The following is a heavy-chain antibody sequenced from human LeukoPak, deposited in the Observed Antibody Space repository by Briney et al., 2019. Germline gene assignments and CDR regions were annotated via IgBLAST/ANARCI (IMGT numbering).Heavy chain of an antibody. J-gene: IGHJ4*02. CDR1: GGSVSSSTYD. CDR2: IYYSGTT. Sequence: SETLSLTCSVSGGSVSSSTYDWGWIRQPPGKGLEWIGNIYYSGTTYYNPSLKSRVTISIDTSKKQFSLKLTSVTAADTAVYYCVRRVLSFSRPSNCDYWGQGILVTLPS. V-gene: IGHV4-39*01. D-gene: IGHD2-2*01. CDR3: VRRVLSFSRPSNCDY.